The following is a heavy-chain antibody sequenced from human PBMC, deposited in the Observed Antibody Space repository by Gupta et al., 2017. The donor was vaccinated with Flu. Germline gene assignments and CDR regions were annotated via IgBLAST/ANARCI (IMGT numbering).Heavy chain of an antibody. Sequence: QAQLVQSGGGVVQPGTSLRLSCAASGFTFSDYGMHWVRQAPGTGLEWMAVMSDDGSNQWYADSGRGRFTISRDNSKNTLVLPMNSLRADDTAVYYCAKGGRHNWNDDGDDGGNGTTVTVSS. CDR3: AKGGRHNWNDDGDD. V-gene: IGHV3-30*18. J-gene: IGHJ6*04. CDR1: GFTFSDYG. CDR2: MSDDGSNQ. D-gene: IGHD1-20*01.